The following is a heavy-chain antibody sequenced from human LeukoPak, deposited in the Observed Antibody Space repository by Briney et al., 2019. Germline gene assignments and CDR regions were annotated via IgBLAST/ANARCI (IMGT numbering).Heavy chain of an antibody. CDR1: GASISGYY. J-gene: IGHJ4*02. Sequence: SETLSLTCTVSGASISGYYWSWIRQPPGKGLEWIGEINHSGSTNYNPSLKSRVTISVDTSKNQFSLKLSSVTAADTAVYYCAGIVVVTAPFDYWGQGTLVTVSS. D-gene: IGHD2-21*02. CDR3: AGIVVVTAPFDY. CDR2: INHSGST. V-gene: IGHV4-34*01.